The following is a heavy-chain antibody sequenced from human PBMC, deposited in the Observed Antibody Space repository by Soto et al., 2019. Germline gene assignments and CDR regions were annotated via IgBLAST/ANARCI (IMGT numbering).Heavy chain of an antibody. J-gene: IGHJ6*02. D-gene: IGHD1-1*01. CDR2: ISFDGRNK. CDR1: EFTFTNYA. CDR3: ARQQQPQAGDYYYFGMNV. V-gene: IGHV3-30-3*01. Sequence: QVQMVESGGGVVQPGTSLRLSCAASEFTFTNYALHWVRQAPGKGLEWVAAISFDGRNKCYADSVKGRFTISIDNSKNTLYLQMNSLTPEDTAVYDCARQQQPQAGDYYYFGMNVWGQGTTVTVSS.